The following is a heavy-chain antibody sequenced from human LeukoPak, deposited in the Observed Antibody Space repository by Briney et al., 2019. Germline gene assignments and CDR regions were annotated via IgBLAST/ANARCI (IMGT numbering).Heavy chain of an antibody. D-gene: IGHD6-13*01. CDR3: AKARAGDITAAFNY. Sequence: GGSLRLSCAASGFTFSSYAMHWVRQAPGKGLEWVAVISYDGSNKYYADSVKGRFTISRDNSENTLNLQMNSLRAEDTAIYYCAKARAGDITAAFNYWGQGTLVTVSS. CDR2: ISYDGSNK. CDR1: GFTFSSYA. V-gene: IGHV3-30-3*01. J-gene: IGHJ4*02.